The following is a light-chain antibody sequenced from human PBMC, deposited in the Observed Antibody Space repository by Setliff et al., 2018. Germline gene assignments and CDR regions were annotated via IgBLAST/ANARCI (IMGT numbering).Light chain of an antibody. J-gene: IGLJ1*01. CDR2: DVS. V-gene: IGLV2-14*01. CDR3: MSYTTIRTYV. Sequence: QSALTQPASVSGSPGQSITISCTGTSSDVGAYNFVSWYQQHPGKAPKLMIYDVSNRPSGVSNRFSGSKSGNTASLTISGLQAEDEADYYCMSYTTIRTYVFGTGTKVTVL. CDR1: SSDVGAYNF.